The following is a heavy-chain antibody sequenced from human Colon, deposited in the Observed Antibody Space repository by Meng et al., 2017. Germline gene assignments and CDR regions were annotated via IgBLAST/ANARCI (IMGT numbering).Heavy chain of an antibody. D-gene: IGHD6-13*01. Sequence: SVKVSCKASGGTFSSYAISWVRQAPGQGLEWMGGIIPIFGTANYAQKFQGRVTITTDGSTSTAYMELSSLRSEDTAVYYCAENGLDAAGREEAGWFDIWGQGTMVTVSS. CDR2: IIPIFGTA. V-gene: IGHV1-69*05. CDR3: AENGLDAAGREEAGWFDI. CDR1: GGTFSSYA. J-gene: IGHJ3*02.